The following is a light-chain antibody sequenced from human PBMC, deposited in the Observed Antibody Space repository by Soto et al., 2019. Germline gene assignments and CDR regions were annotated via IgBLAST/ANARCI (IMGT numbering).Light chain of an antibody. CDR1: SSDVGGYNF. CDR3: SSYTISSLV. J-gene: IGLJ2*01. Sequence: QSALTQPASVSGSPGQSITISCTGSSSDVGGYNFVSWYQHHPGEAPKLMIYDVTKRPSGISNRFSGSKSGNTASLTISGLQTEDEADYYCSSYTISSLVFGGGTKLTVL. V-gene: IGLV2-14*03. CDR2: DVT.